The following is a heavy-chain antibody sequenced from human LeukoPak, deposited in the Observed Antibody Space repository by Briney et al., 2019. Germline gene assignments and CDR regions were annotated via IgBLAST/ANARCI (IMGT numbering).Heavy chain of an antibody. Sequence: PGRSLRLSCTASGFTFGDYAMSWVRQAPGKGLEWVGFIRSKAYGGTTEYAASVKGRFTTSRDDSKSIAYLQMNSLKTEDTAVYYCTRSGSYLLIDYWGQGTLVTVSS. CDR3: TRSGSYLLIDY. V-gene: IGHV3-49*04. D-gene: IGHD1-26*01. CDR1: GFTFGDYA. J-gene: IGHJ4*02. CDR2: IRSKAYGGTT.